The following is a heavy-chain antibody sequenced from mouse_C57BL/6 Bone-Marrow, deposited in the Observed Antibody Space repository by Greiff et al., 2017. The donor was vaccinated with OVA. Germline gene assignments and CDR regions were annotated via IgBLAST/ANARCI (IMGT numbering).Heavy chain of an antibody. D-gene: IGHD2-2*01. Sequence: EVQLQQSGAELVKPGASVKLSCTASGFNITDYYMHWVKQRTEQGLEWIGRIDPEDGETKYAPKFQGKATITADTSSNTAYLQLRSLTSEDTAVYYCALLLWLRRGGYYFDYWGQGTTLTVSS. CDR2: IDPEDGET. CDR3: ALLLWLRRGGYYFDY. J-gene: IGHJ2*01. CDR1: GFNITDYY. V-gene: IGHV14-2*01.